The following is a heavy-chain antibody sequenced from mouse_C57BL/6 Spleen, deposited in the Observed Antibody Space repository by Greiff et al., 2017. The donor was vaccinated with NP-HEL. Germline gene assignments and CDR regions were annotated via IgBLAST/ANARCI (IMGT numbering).Heavy chain of an antibody. CDR1: GFTFSSYG. V-gene: IGHV5-6*02. Sequence: DVKLVESGGDLVKPGGSLKLSCAASGFTFSSYGMSWVRQTPDKRLEWVATICSGGSYTYYPDSVKGRFTISRDNAKNTLYLQMSSVKSEDTAMYYCARQGDGGRAMDYWGQGTSVTVSS. D-gene: IGHD1-1*02. J-gene: IGHJ4*01. CDR2: ICSGGSYT. CDR3: ARQGDGGRAMDY.